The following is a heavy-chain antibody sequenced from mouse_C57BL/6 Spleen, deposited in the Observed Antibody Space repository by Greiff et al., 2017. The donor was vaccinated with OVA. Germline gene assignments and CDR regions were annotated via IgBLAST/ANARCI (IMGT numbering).Heavy chain of an antibody. V-gene: IGHV1-64*01. J-gene: IGHJ2*01. D-gene: IGHD1-1*01. CDR3: SRPNYEGY. CDR2: IHTNSGST. CDR1: GYTFTSYW. Sequence: VQLQQSGAELVKPGASVKLSCKASGYTFTSYWMHWVKQRPGQGLEWIGMIHTNSGSTNYNEKLKSKATLTVDNASRTAYMQLSSLTSEDSAVYYCSRPNYEGYWGQGTTLTVSS.